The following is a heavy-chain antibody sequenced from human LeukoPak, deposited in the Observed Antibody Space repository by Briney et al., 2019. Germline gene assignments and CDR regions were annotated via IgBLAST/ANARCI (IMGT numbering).Heavy chain of an antibody. CDR2: IYAGGTT. D-gene: IGHD3-16*02. J-gene: IGHJ4*02. Sequence: AGSLRLSCAASGFTVSSDHMSWVRQAPGKGLEWVSVIYAGGTTAYADSVTGRFTISRDTSKNTLYLHMNSLRAEDTARYYCARVWELSFDHWGQGPLVTVSS. V-gene: IGHV3-53*01. CDR1: GFTVSSDH. CDR3: ARVWELSFDH.